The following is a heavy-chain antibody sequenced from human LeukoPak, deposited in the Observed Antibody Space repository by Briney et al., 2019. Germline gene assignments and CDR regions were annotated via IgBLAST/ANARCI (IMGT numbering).Heavy chain of an antibody. Sequence: SETLSLTCAVSSCSISSGYYWGWIRQPPGKGLEWIGSIYYSGSTYYNPSLKSRVTISVDTSKNQFSLKLSSVTAADTAVYYCARHFYCSSTSCSHYFDLWGQGTLVTVSS. D-gene: IGHD2-2*01. CDR2: IYYSGST. CDR3: ARHFYCSSTSCSHYFDL. V-gene: IGHV4-38-2*01. CDR1: SCSISSGYY. J-gene: IGHJ4*02.